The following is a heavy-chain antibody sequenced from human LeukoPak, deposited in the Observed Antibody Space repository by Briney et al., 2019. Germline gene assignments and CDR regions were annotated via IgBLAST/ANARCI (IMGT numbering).Heavy chain of an antibody. V-gene: IGHV4-31*03. CDR3: AREVGLDHAFDI. J-gene: IGHJ3*02. CDR1: GGSISSGGYY. Sequence: PSQTLSLTCNVSGGSISSGGYYWSWIRQHPGKGLEGIGYIYYSGSTYYNPSLKSRVTISVDTSKNQFSLKLSSVTAADTAVYYCAREVGLDHAFDIWGQGTMVTVSS. D-gene: IGHD3/OR15-3a*01. CDR2: IYYSGST.